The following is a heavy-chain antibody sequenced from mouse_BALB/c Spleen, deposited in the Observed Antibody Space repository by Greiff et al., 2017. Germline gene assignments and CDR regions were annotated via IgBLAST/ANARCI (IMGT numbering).Heavy chain of an antibody. Sequence: EVKLVESGGGLVKPGGSLKLSCAASGFTFSDYYMYWVRQTPEKRLEWVATISDGGSYTYYPDSVKGRFTISRDNAKNNLYLQMSSLKSEDTAMYYCARDRDYYGNYGAYWGQGTLVTVSA. CDR3: ARDRDYYGNYGAY. V-gene: IGHV5-4*02. CDR2: ISDGGSYT. J-gene: IGHJ3*01. CDR1: GFTFSDYY. D-gene: IGHD2-1*01.